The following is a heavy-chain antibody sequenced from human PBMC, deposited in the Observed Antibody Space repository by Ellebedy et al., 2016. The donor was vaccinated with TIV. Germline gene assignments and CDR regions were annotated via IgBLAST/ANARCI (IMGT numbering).Heavy chain of an antibody. J-gene: IGHJ4*02. D-gene: IGHD2-8*02. V-gene: IGHV3-49*03. CDR1: GFTFEHYA. Sequence: GGSLRLXXTGSGFTFEHYAVSWFREVPGKGLEWVGFIRSRDYGGTTEYAASVKDRFTISRDDSKSIAYLQMNGLETEDTGVSYCTRGYCTGVTCYWGQGTLVSVSS. CDR3: TRGYCTGVTCY. CDR2: IRSRDYGGTT.